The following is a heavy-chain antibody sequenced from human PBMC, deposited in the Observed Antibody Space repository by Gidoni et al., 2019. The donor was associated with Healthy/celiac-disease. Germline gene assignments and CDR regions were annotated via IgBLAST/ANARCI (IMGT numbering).Heavy chain of an antibody. CDR2: ISYDGSNR. J-gene: IGHJ4*02. V-gene: IGHV3-30-3*01. Sequence: PLVASGGCVVQPGRSLRLSCAASGFTFSSYAMHWVRQAPGKGLEWVAVISYDGSNRYYADSVKGRFTIARDNSKNKLYLQMNSLRAEDTAVYYCARDLNYYESSGFDYWGQGTLVTVSS. D-gene: IGHD3-22*01. CDR1: GFTFSSYA. CDR3: ARDLNYYESSGFDY.